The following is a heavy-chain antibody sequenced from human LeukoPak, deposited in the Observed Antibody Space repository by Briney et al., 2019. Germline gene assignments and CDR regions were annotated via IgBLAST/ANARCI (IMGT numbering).Heavy chain of an antibody. CDR1: GFTFDDYA. J-gene: IGHJ4*02. CDR2: ISWNSGSI. D-gene: IGHD6-13*01. V-gene: IGHV3-9*01. Sequence: GGSLRLSCAAPGFTFDDYAMHWVRQAPGKGLERVSGISWNSGSIGYADSVKGRFTISRDNAKNSLYLQMNSLRAEDTALYYCAKDSSSWYHDNYFDYWGQGTLVTVSS. CDR3: AKDSSSWYHDNYFDY.